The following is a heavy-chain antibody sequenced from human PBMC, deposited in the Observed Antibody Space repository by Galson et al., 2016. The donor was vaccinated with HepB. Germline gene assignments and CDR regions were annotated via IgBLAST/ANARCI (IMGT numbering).Heavy chain of an antibody. J-gene: IGHJ6*02. V-gene: IGHV3-23*01. CDR2: INDSGGGA. CDR3: AKDLAEYDYWRVGMDV. Sequence: SLRLSCAASGFTFSTYAMRWVRQAPGKGLEWVSSINDSGGGAYYADSVKGRFTISRDNAKNTLYLQMNSLRAEDTAVYSCAKDLAEYDYWRVGMDVWGQGITVIVSS. D-gene: IGHD3-3*01. CDR1: GFTFSTYA.